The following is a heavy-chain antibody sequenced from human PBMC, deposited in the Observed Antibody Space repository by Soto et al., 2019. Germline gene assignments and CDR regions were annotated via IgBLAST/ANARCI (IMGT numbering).Heavy chain of an antibody. CDR1: GYTFTTYY. Sequence: ASVKVSCKASGYTFTTYYMHWVRQAPGQGLEWMGIINPSGGSTSYAQQFQGRVTMTTDTSTSTVYMELSSLRSEDTAVYYCARGASTHYYGSGSPDYWGQGTLVTVSS. CDR2: INPSGGST. D-gene: IGHD3-10*01. J-gene: IGHJ4*02. CDR3: ARGASTHYYGSGSPDY. V-gene: IGHV1-46*01.